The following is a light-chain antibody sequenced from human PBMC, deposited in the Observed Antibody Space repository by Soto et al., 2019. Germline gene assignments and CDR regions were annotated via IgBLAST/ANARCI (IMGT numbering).Light chain of an antibody. J-gene: IGKJ1*01. Sequence: DIVMTQSPLSLPVTPGEPASISCRSSQSLLHSNGYNYLDWYLQKPGQSPQLLIYLGSNRASGVPDRFSGSGSGKYSTLKISRVEAEDVRVYYCMQPLQSWTFGQGTKVEIK. CDR3: MQPLQSWT. V-gene: IGKV2-28*01. CDR1: QSLLHSNGYNY. CDR2: LGS.